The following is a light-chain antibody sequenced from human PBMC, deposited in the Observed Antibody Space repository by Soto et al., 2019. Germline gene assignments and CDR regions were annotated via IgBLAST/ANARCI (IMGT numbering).Light chain of an antibody. V-gene: IGKV1-39*01. CDR3: QQISRAPIT. CDR1: QSITTY. J-gene: IGKJ4*01. CDR2: AAS. Sequence: IQMTQSPSSLCAAVVQAVTITFRSSQSITTYLNWYRQKPGKAPKLLIYAASSLQSGVPSRFSGSGSETEFTLSLSSLQPEDFATYFCQQISRAPITFGG.